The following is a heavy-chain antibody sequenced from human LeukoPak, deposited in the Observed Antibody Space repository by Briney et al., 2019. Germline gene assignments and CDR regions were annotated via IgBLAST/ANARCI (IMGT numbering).Heavy chain of an antibody. CDR2: ISGSGGST. V-gene: IGHV3-23*01. CDR3: THSYGDFWSGYPPLYSYYMDV. D-gene: IGHD3-3*01. J-gene: IGHJ6*03. CDR1: GFTFSSYG. Sequence: GGSLRLSCAASGFTFSSYGMSWVRQAPGKGLEWVSAISGSGGSTYYADSVKGRFTISRDDSKNTLYLQMNSLKTEDTAVYYCTHSYGDFWSGYPPLYSYYMDVWGKGTTVTVSS.